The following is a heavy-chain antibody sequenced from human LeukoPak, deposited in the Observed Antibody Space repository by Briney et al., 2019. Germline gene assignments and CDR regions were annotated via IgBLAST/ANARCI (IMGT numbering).Heavy chain of an antibody. CDR1: GGTFSSYA. V-gene: IGHV1-69*04. D-gene: IGHD4-17*01. Sequence: SVKVSCKASGGTFSSYAISWVRQAPGQGLEWMGRIIPILGIANYAQKFQGRVTITADIPTSTAYMELRSLRSDDTAVYYCARDSRDYGDYVDIWGQGTMVTVSS. J-gene: IGHJ3*02. CDR2: IIPILGIA. CDR3: ARDSRDYGDYVDI.